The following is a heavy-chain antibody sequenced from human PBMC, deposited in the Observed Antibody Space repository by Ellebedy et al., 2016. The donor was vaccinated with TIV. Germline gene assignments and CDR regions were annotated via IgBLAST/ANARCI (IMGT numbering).Heavy chain of an antibody. CDR2: INPSGTP. CDR1: GGSISNCDY. D-gene: IGHD2-21*01. CDR3: ARSLHCGADCYSWFDP. J-gene: IGHJ5*02. V-gene: IGHV4-39*07. Sequence: MPSETLSLTCTVSGGSISNCDYYRNWIRQTPGKGLEWIGEINPSGTPNYNPSLKSRVTMSIDTSKNQFSLKLRSVTIADTAVYYCARSLHCGADCYSWFDPWGQGTLVTVSS.